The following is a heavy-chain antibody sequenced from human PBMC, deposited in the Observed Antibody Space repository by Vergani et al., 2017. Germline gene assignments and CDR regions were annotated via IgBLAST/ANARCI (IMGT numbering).Heavy chain of an antibody. CDR3: VRARDYDFWSGYYGYYYYYMDV. CDR1: GGTFSSYA. J-gene: IGHJ6*03. CDR2: IIPIFGTA. D-gene: IGHD3-3*01. V-gene: IGHV1-69*01. Sequence: QVQLVQSGAEVKKPGSSVKVSCKASGGTFSSYAISWVRQAPGQGLEWMGGIIPIFGTANYAQKFQGRVTITADESTSTAYMELSSLRSEDTAVYYCVRARDYDFWSGYYGYYYYYMDVWGKGTTVTVSS.